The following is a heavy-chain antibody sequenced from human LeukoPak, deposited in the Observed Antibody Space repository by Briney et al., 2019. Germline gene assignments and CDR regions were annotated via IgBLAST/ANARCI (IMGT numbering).Heavy chain of an antibody. Sequence: GESLKISCKGSGYSFTRYWLGWVRQMPGKGLEWMGVIYPGDSDTRYSPSFQGQVTVSADKSINTAYLQWSSLKASDTAMYYCVTGTGRAFDIWGQGTMVTVSS. J-gene: IGHJ3*02. CDR1: GYSFTRYW. CDR3: VTGTGRAFDI. V-gene: IGHV5-51*01. CDR2: IYPGDSDT. D-gene: IGHD1-1*01.